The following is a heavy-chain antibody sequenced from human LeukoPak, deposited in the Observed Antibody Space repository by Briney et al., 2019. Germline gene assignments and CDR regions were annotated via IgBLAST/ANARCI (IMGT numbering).Heavy chain of an antibody. CDR2: IYYSGST. J-gene: IGHJ4*02. V-gene: IGHV4-59*01. Sequence: PSETLSLTCTVSGGSISSYYWSWIRQPPGKGLEWIGYIYYSGSTNYNPSLKSRVNISVDTSKNQLSLKLSSVTAADTAVYYCARGGYYYDSSSLVDYWGQGTLVTVSS. CDR3: ARGGYYYDSSSLVDY. D-gene: IGHD3-22*01. CDR1: GGSISSYY.